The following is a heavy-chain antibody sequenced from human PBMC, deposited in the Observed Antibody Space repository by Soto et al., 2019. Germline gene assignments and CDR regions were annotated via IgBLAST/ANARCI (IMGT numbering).Heavy chain of an antibody. CDR2: MNPNSGNT. CDR3: ASPSGGSYSKGEYYGMDV. CDR1: GYTFTSYD. J-gene: IGHJ6*02. D-gene: IGHD1-26*01. Sequence: GASVKVSCKASGYTFTSYDMNWVRQATGQGLEWMGWMNPNSGNTGYAQKFQGRATMTRNTSIGTAYMELSRLRSEDTAVYYCASPSGGSYSKGEYYGMDVWGQGTTVTVSS. V-gene: IGHV1-8*01.